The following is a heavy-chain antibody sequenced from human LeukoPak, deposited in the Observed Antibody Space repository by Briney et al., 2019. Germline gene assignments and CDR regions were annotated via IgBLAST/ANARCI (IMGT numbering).Heavy chain of an antibody. CDR2: IYYTGST. Sequence: SETLSLTCTVSGDSISSSSYYWGWIRQPPGKGLEWIGYIYYTGSTNYNPSLKSRLTMSVDTSKKQFSLKLSSVTAADTAVYYCARQEGGWYRYWGQGTLVTVSS. D-gene: IGHD6-19*01. CDR3: ARQEGGWYRY. V-gene: IGHV4-61*05. J-gene: IGHJ4*02. CDR1: GDSISSSSYY.